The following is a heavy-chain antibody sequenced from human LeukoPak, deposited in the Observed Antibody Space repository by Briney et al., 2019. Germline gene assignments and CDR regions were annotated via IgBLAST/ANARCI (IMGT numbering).Heavy chain of an antibody. CDR3: ARPGTNGYNWWWYFDL. V-gene: IGHV1-69*13. Sequence: ASVKVSCKTSGGTFSSYAISWVRQAPGQGLEWMGGIIPIFGTANYAQKFQGRVTITADESTSTAYMELSSLRSEDTAVYYCARPGTNGYNWWWYFDLWGRGTLVTVSS. D-gene: IGHD5-24*01. CDR2: IIPIFGTA. J-gene: IGHJ2*01. CDR1: GGTFSSYA.